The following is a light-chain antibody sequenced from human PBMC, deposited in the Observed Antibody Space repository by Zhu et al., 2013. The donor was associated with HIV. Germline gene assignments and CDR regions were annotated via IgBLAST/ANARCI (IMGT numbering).Light chain of an antibody. CDR1: QNITKN. V-gene: IGKV3-15*01. CDR2: GAS. Sequence: IVMTQSPATLSVSPGESASLSCRASQNITKNLAWYQHKPGQAPRLLIYGASTRATGIPARFSGSGSGTEFTLTISSLQSEDFTVYYCQQYKNWWTFGQGTKVEIK. CDR3: QQYKNWWT. J-gene: IGKJ1*01.